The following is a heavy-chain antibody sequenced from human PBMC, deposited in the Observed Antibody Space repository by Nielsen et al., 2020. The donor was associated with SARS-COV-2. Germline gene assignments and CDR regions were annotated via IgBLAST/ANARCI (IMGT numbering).Heavy chain of an antibody. CDR1: GFTFSSYS. CDR3: ARLGNSGDY. D-gene: IGHD4-23*01. V-gene: IGHV3-48*01. Sequence: GESLKISCAASGFTFSSYSMNWVRQAPGKGLEWVSYISSSSNTIYYADSVKGRFTISRDNAKNSLYLQMNSLRAEDTAVYYCARLGNSGDYWGQGTLVTVSS. CDR2: ISSSSNTI. J-gene: IGHJ4*02.